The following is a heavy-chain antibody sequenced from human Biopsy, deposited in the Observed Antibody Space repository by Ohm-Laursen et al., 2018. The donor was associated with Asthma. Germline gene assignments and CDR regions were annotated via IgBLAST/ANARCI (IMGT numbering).Heavy chain of an antibody. J-gene: IGHJ6*02. V-gene: IGHV1-18*01. CDR2: ISVYNGNT. CDR1: GYTFNSAG. Sequence: GASVKVSCKASGYTFNSAGITWVRQAPGQGLEWMGWISVYNGNTKVAQKLQDRVTMITDTSTSTAYMELRSLRSDDTAVYFCARGVDDSHYYGIDVWGQGTTVTVS. D-gene: IGHD5-12*01. CDR3: ARGVDDSHYYGIDV.